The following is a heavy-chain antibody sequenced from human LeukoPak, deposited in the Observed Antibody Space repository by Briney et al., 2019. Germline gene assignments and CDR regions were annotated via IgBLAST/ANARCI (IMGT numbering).Heavy chain of an antibody. CDR1: GYSFSNYW. V-gene: IGHV5-51*01. D-gene: IGHD3-3*01. CDR2: IYPGDSDT. Sequence: GESLKISCKGFGYSFSNYWIGWVRQMPGKGLEWMGIIYPGDSDTRYSPSFQGQVTISADKSISTAYLQWSSLKASDTAMYYCARQGLRFLEWLSNGFFDYWGQGTLVTVSS. J-gene: IGHJ4*02. CDR3: ARQGLRFLEWLSNGFFDY.